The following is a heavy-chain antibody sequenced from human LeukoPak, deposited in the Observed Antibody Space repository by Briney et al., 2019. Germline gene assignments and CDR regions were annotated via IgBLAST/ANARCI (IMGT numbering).Heavy chain of an antibody. Sequence: PGGSLRLSYAASGFTFSSYAMHWVRQAPGKGLEWVAVISYDGSNKYYAGSVKGRFTISRDNSKNTLYLQMNSLRAEDTAVYYCARGLRITIFGVDDWLDYWGQGTLVTVSS. CDR1: GFTFSSYA. CDR2: ISYDGSNK. D-gene: IGHD3-3*01. CDR3: ARGLRITIFGVDDWLDY. J-gene: IGHJ4*02. V-gene: IGHV3-30-3*01.